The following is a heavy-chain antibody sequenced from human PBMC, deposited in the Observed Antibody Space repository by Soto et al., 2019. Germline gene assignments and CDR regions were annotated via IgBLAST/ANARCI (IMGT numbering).Heavy chain of an antibody. CDR2: VNSDGSST. Sequence: PGGSLRLSCAASGFTFSSYWMHWVRQAPGKGLVWVSRVNSDGSSTSYADSVKGRFTISRDNAKNTLYLQMNSLRAEDTAVYYCARSYDSSGYYPYYFEYWGQGTLVTVSS. V-gene: IGHV3-74*01. CDR3: ARSYDSSGYYPYYFEY. D-gene: IGHD3-22*01. CDR1: GFTFSSYW. J-gene: IGHJ4*02.